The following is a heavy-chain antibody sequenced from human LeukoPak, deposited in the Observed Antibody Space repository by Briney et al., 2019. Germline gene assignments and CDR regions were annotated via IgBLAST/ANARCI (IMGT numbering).Heavy chain of an antibody. J-gene: IGHJ6*02. Sequence: GGSLRLSCAASGFTFSSYSMNWVRQAPGEGLEWVSSISSSSSYIYYADSVKGRFTISRDNAKNSLYQQMNSLRAEDTAVYYCARGFGELPPSYYYYGMDVWGQGTTVTVSS. CDR2: ISSSSSYI. V-gene: IGHV3-21*01. CDR3: ARGFGELPPSYYYYGMDV. D-gene: IGHD3-10*01. CDR1: GFTFSSYS.